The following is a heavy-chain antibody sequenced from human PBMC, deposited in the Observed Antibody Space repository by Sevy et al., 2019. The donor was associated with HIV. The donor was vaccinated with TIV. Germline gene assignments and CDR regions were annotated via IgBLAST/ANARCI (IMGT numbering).Heavy chain of an antibody. V-gene: IGHV3-53*01. CDR2: IHADGSS. D-gene: IGHD3-16*01. J-gene: IGHJ6*02. CDR1: GFNVNDNY. CDR3: ARDRRFCSNEYYLYYYYGMDV. Sequence: GGSLRLSCAASGFNVNDNYMTWVRQAPGKGLEWVSIIHADGSSYYADSVKGRFTMSRDDSKNIVNLQMNSLRADDTAVYYCARDRRFCSNEYYLYYYYGMDVWGQGTEVTVSS.